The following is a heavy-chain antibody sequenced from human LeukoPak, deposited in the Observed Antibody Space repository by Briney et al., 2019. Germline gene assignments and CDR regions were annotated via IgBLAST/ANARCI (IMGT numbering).Heavy chain of an antibody. CDR1: GYTFTGYY. D-gene: IGHD3-10*01. Sequence: ASVKVSCKASGYTFTGYYMHWVRQAPGQGLEWMGWINPNSGGTNYAQKFQGRVTMTRNTSISTAYMELSSLTSEDTAVYYCARDGSGSYYDRGWFDPWGQGTLVTVSS. V-gene: IGHV1-2*02. CDR3: ARDGSGSYYDRGWFDP. J-gene: IGHJ5*02. CDR2: INPNSGGT.